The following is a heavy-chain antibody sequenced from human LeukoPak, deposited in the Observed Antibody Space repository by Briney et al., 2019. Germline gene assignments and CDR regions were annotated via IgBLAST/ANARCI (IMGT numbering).Heavy chain of an antibody. CDR2: INSDGSST. V-gene: IGHV3-74*01. Sequence: GGSLRLSCAASGFAFSSYWLHWVRQAPGKGLVWVSRINSDGSSTSYADSVKGRFTISRDNAKNTLYLQMNSLRAEDTAVYYCARASKYYYDSSGYYDYWGQGTLVTVSS. CDR1: GFAFSSYW. D-gene: IGHD3-22*01. J-gene: IGHJ4*02. CDR3: ARASKYYYDSSGYYDY.